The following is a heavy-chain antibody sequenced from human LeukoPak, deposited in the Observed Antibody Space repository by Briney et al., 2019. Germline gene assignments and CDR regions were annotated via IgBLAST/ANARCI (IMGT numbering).Heavy chain of an antibody. CDR2: IIPILGIA. J-gene: IGHJ4*02. Sequence: ASVKVSCKASGGTFSSYAISWVRQAPGQGLEWMGRIIPILGIANYAQKFQGRVTITADKSTSTAYMELSGLRSENTAVYYCARGDGYCSGGSCGYWGQGTLVTVSS. V-gene: IGHV1-69*04. CDR3: ARGDGYCSGGSCGY. D-gene: IGHD2-15*01. CDR1: GGTFSSYA.